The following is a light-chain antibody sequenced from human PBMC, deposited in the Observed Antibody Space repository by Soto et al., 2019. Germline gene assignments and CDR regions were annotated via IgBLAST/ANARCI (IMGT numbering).Light chain of an antibody. CDR3: QQYNNWPPQIT. Sequence: EIVMTQSPATLSVSPGERATLSCRASESVSTNLASYQQKPGQAPRLLIYGASTRTIGIPARFSGSGSETKFTLTISSLQSEDFAVYYCQQYNNWPPQITFGQGTRLEIK. J-gene: IGKJ5*01. CDR1: ESVSTN. V-gene: IGKV3-15*01. CDR2: GAS.